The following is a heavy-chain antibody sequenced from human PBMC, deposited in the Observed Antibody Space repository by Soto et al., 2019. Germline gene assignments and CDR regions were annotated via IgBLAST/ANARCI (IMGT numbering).Heavy chain of an antibody. Sequence: QVQLVQSGAEVRKPGSSVKVSCKASRGTFSSNSFSWVRQAPGQGFEYMGGIIPTFGAANYAQRFKDRVTFTADESTTTVYMELSSLKPEDTAVYYCATPSNGHDFLCDFWCQGTLVSVSS. CDR2: IIPTFGAA. J-gene: IGHJ4*02. CDR1: RGTFSSNS. V-gene: IGHV1-69*01. CDR3: ATPSNGHDFLCDF. D-gene: IGHD5-12*01.